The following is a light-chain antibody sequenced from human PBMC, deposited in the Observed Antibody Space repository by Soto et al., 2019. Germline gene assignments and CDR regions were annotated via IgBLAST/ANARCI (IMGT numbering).Light chain of an antibody. CDR1: QSVSSN. CDR2: GAS. J-gene: IGKJ4*01. V-gene: IGKV3-15*01. CDR3: QQYNNWPRRI. Sequence: EIVMTQSPATLSVSPGERATLSCRASQSVSSNLAWYQQKPGQAPRLLIYGASTRATGIPARFSGSGSGTEFTITISNLNYEYFAVYYCQQYNNWPRRILGGGTKVEIK.